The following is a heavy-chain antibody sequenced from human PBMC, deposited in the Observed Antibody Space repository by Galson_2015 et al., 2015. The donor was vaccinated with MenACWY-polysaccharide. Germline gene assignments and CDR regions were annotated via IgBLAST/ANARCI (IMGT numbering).Heavy chain of an antibody. D-gene: IGHD1-26*01. J-gene: IGHJ4*02. V-gene: IGHV4-38-2*01. CDR2: IFHSGTT. CDR3: ARVEKYSGSFYILY. CDR1: DYSIRGGYF. Sequence: LSLTCAVSDYSIRGGYFWGWIRQPPGKGLEWIASIFHSGTTYYNPSLKNRVTISVDTSKNQFSLKLSSVTAADTAVYYCARVEKYSGSFYILYWGQGTLVTVSS.